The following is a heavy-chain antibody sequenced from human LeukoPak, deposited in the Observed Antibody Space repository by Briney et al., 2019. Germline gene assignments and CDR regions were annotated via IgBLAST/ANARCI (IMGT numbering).Heavy chain of an antibody. CDR3: TTDREYSYGRRPFDY. CDR1: GFTFSNAW. D-gene: IGHD5-18*01. CDR2: IKSKTDGGTT. V-gene: IGHV3-15*07. Sequence: GGSLRLSCAASGFTFSNAWMNWVRQAPGKGLEWVGRIKSKTDGGTTDYAAPVKGRFTISRDESKNTLYLQMNSLKTEDTAVYYCTTDREYSYGRRPFDYWGQGTLVTVSS. J-gene: IGHJ4*02.